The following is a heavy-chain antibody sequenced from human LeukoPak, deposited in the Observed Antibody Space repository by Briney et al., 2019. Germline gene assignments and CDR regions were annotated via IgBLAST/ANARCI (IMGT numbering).Heavy chain of an antibody. J-gene: IGHJ4*02. D-gene: IGHD3-10*01. Sequence: GGSLRLSCAASGFSFSSCGMGWVRQAPGKGLEWVSAISGSGDRTYYADPVKGRFTVSRDTSKNTLFLQMNSLRAEDTAVYYCAKVLRGVVVPYFDFWGQGTLVTVSS. CDR1: GFSFSSCG. V-gene: IGHV3-23*01. CDR2: ISGSGDRT. CDR3: AKVLRGVVVPYFDF.